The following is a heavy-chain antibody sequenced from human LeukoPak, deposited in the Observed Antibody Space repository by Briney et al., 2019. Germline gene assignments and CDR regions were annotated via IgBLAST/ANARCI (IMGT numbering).Heavy chain of an antibody. CDR3: AGEYCSGGSCRQGFDY. V-gene: IGHV1-2*02. D-gene: IGHD2-15*01. J-gene: IGHJ4*02. Sequence: ASAKVSCKASGYTFTGYYMHWVRQAPGQGLEWMGWFTPNSGGTNYAQKFQGRVTLTRDTSISTAYMELSSLRSDDSAVYYCAGEYCSGGSCRQGFDYWGQGTLVTVSS. CDR2: FTPNSGGT. CDR1: GYTFTGYY.